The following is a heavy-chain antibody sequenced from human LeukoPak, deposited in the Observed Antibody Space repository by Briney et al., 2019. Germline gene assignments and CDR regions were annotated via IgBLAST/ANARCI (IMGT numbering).Heavy chain of an antibody. Sequence: SETLSLTCTVSGGSLSSHYWSWIRQPPGQGLELIGHIFSTGTTFYNPSLSGRVSISLDTSRSQFSLKLTSVTAADTAVYYCARFSSDCSTASCYLTYWGQGTLVTVSS. CDR1: GGSLSSHY. CDR3: ARFSSDCSTASCYLTY. CDR2: IFSTGTT. V-gene: IGHV4-59*11. J-gene: IGHJ4*02. D-gene: IGHD2-2*01.